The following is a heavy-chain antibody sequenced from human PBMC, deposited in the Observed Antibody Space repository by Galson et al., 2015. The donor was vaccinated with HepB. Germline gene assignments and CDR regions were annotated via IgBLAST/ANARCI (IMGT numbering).Heavy chain of an antibody. CDR2: IYPGDSDT. J-gene: IGHJ3*02. CDR1: GYSFTSYW. D-gene: IGHD1-26*01. V-gene: IGHV5-51*01. Sequence: QSGAEVKKPGESLKISCKGSGYSFTSYWIGWVRQMPGKGLEWTGIIYPGDSDTRYSPSFQGQVTISADKSISTAYLQWSSLKASDTAMYYCARNSYSGSYYGAFDIWGQGTMVTVSS. CDR3: ARNSYSGSYYGAFDI.